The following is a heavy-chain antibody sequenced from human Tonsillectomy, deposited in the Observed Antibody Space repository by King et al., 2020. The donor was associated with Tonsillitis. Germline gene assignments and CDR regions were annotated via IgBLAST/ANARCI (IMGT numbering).Heavy chain of an antibody. J-gene: IGHJ2*01. V-gene: IGHV3-30*18. CDR1: GFTFSNYG. CDR2: IAYDESYE. Sequence: VQLVESGGGVVQPGRSLRLSCAASGFTFSNYGMHWVRQAPGKGLEWVALIAYDESYENYADSVKGRFTISRDNSKNTLYLEMNSLRVEDTAVYYCAKDSIAFSDLYFDLWGRGTLVTVSS. D-gene: IGHD2-15*01. CDR3: AKDSIAFSDLYFDL.